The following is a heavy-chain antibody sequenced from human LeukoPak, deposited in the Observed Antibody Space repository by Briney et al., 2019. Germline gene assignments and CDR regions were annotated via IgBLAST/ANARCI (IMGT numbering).Heavy chain of an antibody. J-gene: IGHJ4*02. CDR2: ISYDGSNK. D-gene: IGHD2-2*01. Sequence: RSLRLSCAASGFTFSSYGMHWVRQAPGKGLEWVAVISYDGSNKYYADSVKGRFTISRDNSKNTLYLQMNSLRAEDTAVYYCAKGGGYCSSTSCSSGYWGQGTLVTVSS. V-gene: IGHV3-30*18. CDR1: GFTFSSYG. CDR3: AKGGGYCSSTSCSSGY.